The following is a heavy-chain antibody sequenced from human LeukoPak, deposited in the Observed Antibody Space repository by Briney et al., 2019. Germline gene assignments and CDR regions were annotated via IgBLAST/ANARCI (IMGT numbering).Heavy chain of an antibody. CDR3: ARVYCSSTSCYFQGVAYYYGMDV. CDR2: ISGSGGST. V-gene: IGHV3-23*01. J-gene: IGHJ6*02. Sequence: PGGSLRLSCAASGFTFSSYAMSWVRQAPGKGLEWVSAISGSGGSTYYADSVKGRFTISRDNAKNSLYLQMNSLRAEDTAVYYCARVYCSSTSCYFQGVAYYYGMDVWGQGTTVTVSS. CDR1: GFTFSSYA. D-gene: IGHD2-2*01.